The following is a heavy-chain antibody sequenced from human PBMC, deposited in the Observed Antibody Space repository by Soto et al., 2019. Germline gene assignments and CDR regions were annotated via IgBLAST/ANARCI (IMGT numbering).Heavy chain of an antibody. Sequence: SVKVSCKASGGTFSTYAISWVRQAPGQGLEWMGGVIPIFGTSTYAQNLQGRVTMATDTSTSTAYMELRSLRSDDTAVYYCARVDVLRFLEWLIWGQGTLVTVSS. V-gene: IGHV1-69*05. CDR1: GGTFSTYA. D-gene: IGHD3-3*01. CDR3: ARVDVLRFLEWLI. J-gene: IGHJ4*02. CDR2: VIPIFGTS.